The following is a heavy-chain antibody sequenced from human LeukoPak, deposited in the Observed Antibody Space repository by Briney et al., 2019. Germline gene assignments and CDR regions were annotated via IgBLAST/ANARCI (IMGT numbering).Heavy chain of an antibody. J-gene: IGHJ4*02. CDR1: GYIFRSYG. CDR2: ISACNGNT. CDR3: ARALSDDFWSFYQDY. V-gene: IGHV1-18*01. Sequence: GASVKVSCKASGYIFRSYGISWVRQAPGQGLEWMGWISACNGNTNYAQKVQGRVTLTTDTSTATAHMEMRGLISDDTAVYYCARALSDDFWSFYQDYWGQGTLLIVSP. D-gene: IGHD3-3*01.